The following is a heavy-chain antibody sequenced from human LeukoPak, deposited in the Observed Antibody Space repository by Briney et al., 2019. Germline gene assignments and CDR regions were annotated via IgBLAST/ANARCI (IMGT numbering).Heavy chain of an antibody. J-gene: IGHJ4*02. CDR1: GGSFSGYY. CDR3: ARLELGAYYDSSGHL. V-gene: IGHV4-34*01. Sequence: SETLSLTCAVYGGSFSGYYWSWIRQPPGKGLEWIGEINHSGSTNYNPSLKSRVTISVDTSKNQFSLKLSSVTAADTAVYYCARLELGAYYDSSGHLWGQGTLVTVSS. D-gene: IGHD3-22*01. CDR2: INHSGST.